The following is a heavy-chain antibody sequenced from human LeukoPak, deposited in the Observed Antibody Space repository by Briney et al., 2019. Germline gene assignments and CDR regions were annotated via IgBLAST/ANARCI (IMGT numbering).Heavy chain of an antibody. D-gene: IGHD3-10*01. Sequence: PGGSLRLSCAASGFTFDDYGMSWVRQAPGKGLEWVSGINWNGGSTGYADSVKGRFTISRDNAKNSLYLQMNSLRAEDTALYYCARVEGSGSYIPDYYYYMDVWGKGTTVTVSS. V-gene: IGHV3-20*04. CDR2: INWNGGST. J-gene: IGHJ6*03. CDR1: GFTFDDYG. CDR3: ARVEGSGSYIPDYYYYMDV.